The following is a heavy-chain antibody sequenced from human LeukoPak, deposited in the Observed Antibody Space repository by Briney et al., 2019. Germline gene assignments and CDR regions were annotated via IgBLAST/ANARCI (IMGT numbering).Heavy chain of an antibody. CDR1: GGSISSYY. Sequence: PSETLSLTCTVSGGSISSYYWSWIRQPPGEGLEWIGYIYYSGSTNYNPSLKSRVTISVDTSKNQFSLKLSSVTAADTAVYYCARGDPYVWAYRDWGQGTLVTVSS. CDR3: ARGDPYVWAYRD. J-gene: IGHJ4*02. V-gene: IGHV4-59*01. CDR2: IYYSGST. D-gene: IGHD3-16*01.